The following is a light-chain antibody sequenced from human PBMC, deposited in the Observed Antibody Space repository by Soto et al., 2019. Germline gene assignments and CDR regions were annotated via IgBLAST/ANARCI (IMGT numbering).Light chain of an antibody. J-gene: IGKJ1*01. CDR2: AAS. Sequence: DIQMTQSPSSLSASVGDRVTITCRASQSITSYLNWYQQKPGKAPQLLIYAASSLQSGVPSRFSGRGSGTDFTLTISSLQPEDFATYFCQQSYTTPWTFGQGTNVEVK. CDR3: QQSYTTPWT. V-gene: IGKV1-39*01. CDR1: QSITSY.